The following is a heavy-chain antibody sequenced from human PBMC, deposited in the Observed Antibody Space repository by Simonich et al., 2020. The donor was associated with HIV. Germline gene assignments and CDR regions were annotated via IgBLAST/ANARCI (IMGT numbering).Heavy chain of an antibody. CDR3: ATVSRSWSRDGPFFDY. CDR1: GFTFSSYT. D-gene: IGHD6-13*01. V-gene: IGHV1-24*01. J-gene: IGHJ4*02. CDR2: FDPEDGAT. Sequence: VQLVESGGGLVQPGGSLRLSCAASGFTFSSYTMHWVRQAPGKGLEWMGGFDPEDGATIYAQKFQGRVPMTEDTSTDTAYMELSSLRSEDTAVYYCATVSRSWSRDGPFFDYWGQGTLVTVSS.